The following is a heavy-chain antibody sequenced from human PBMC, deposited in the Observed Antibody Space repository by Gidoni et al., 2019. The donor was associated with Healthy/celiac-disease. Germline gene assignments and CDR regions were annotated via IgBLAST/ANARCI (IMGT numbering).Heavy chain of an antibody. V-gene: IGHV1-24*01. Sequence: QVKLVQSGAEVKKPGASVKVSCKVSGYTLTELSMHWVRQAPGKGLEWMGGFDPEDGETIYAQKFQGRVTMTEDTSTDTAYMELSSLRSEDTAVYYCATVSSGYSSGWYVNYFDYWGQGTLVTVSS. D-gene: IGHD6-19*01. CDR3: ATVSSGYSSGWYVNYFDY. CDR1: GYTLTELS. J-gene: IGHJ4*02. CDR2: FDPEDGET.